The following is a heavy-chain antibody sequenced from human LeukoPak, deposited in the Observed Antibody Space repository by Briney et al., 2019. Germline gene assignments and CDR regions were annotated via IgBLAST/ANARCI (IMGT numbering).Heavy chain of an antibody. CDR2: MNPNTGNA. CDR3: ARVGYSNSYDY. Sequence: ASVKVSCKASGYTFTNFDINWVRQATGQGLEWMGWMNPNTGNAGYAQEFQDRVTITWDASITTAYMDLSSLRSEDTAVYYCARVGYSNSYDYWGQGTLVTVSS. J-gene: IGHJ4*02. D-gene: IGHD1-26*01. V-gene: IGHV1-8*03. CDR1: GYTFTNFD.